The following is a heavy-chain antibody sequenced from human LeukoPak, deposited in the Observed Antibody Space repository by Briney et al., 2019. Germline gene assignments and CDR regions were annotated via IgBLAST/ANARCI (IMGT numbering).Heavy chain of an antibody. CDR2: ISNSGSTI. D-gene: IGHD6-6*01. Sequence: GGSLRLPCAASGFTFSSYGMHWVRQAPGKGLEWVSYISNSGSTIYYADSVKGRFTISRDNAKNSLYLQMNSLRAEDTAVYYCARDAVGIAARRPAPYYYYYYMDVWGKGTTVTVSS. CDR1: GFTFSSYG. CDR3: ARDAVGIAARRPAPYYYYYYMDV. J-gene: IGHJ6*03. V-gene: IGHV3-48*04.